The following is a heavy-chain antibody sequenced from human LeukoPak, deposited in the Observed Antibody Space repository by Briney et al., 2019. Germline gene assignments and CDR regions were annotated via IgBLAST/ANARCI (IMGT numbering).Heavy chain of an antibody. CDR2: MKEDGTEI. J-gene: IGHJ4*02. CDR3: ATGGAPGGRFEN. CDR1: GFTFDMST. D-gene: IGHD3-16*01. Sequence: GGSLRLSCVVSGFTFDMSTMTWVRQAPGKGPEWVAKMKEDGTEIFYAGSVVGRFTISRDNSKNSLYLRMNSLRVEDTAVYYCATGGAPGGRFENWGQGTLVTVSS. V-gene: IGHV3-7*01.